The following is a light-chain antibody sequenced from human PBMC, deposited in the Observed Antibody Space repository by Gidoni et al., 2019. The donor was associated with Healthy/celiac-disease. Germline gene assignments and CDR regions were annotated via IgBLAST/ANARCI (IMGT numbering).Light chain of an antibody. CDR2: QDS. J-gene: IGLJ2*01. Sequence: SSELTPPPSVSVSPGQTASITCSGDKLGDKYACWYQQKPGQSPVLVIYQDSKRPAGIPERFSGSNSGNTATLTISGTQAMDEADYYCQAWDSSTEVVFGGGTKLTVL. V-gene: IGLV3-1*01. CDR1: KLGDKY. CDR3: QAWDSSTEVV.